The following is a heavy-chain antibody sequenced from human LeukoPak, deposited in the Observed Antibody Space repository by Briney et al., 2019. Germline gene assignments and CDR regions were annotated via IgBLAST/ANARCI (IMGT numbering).Heavy chain of an antibody. CDR3: AKDTKWELNAYYIDY. J-gene: IGHJ4*02. CDR2: ISSTAYTI. CDR1: GFTFSDSY. Sequence: GGSLRLSCAASGFTFSDSYMTWIRQAPGKGLEWVSYISSTAYTIYYADSVEGRFTISRDNAKNSLYLQMNSLRAEDTAVYYCAKDTKWELNAYYIDYWGQGTLVTVSS. V-gene: IGHV3-11*04. D-gene: IGHD1-26*01.